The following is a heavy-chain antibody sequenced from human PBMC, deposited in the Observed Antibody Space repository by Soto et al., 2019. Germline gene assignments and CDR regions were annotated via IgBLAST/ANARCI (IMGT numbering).Heavy chain of an antibody. CDR3: ARDVVRPRYGSGTGVGWFDP. J-gene: IGHJ5*02. Sequence: QVQLVQSGAEVKKPGSSVKVSCKASGGTFSSYAISWVRQAPGQGLEWMGGIIPIFGTANYAQKFQGRVTITADESTSTAYMELSSLRSEDTAVYYCARDVVRPRYGSGTGVGWFDPWGQGTLVTVSS. CDR1: GGTFSSYA. CDR2: IIPIFGTA. D-gene: IGHD3-10*01. V-gene: IGHV1-69*12.